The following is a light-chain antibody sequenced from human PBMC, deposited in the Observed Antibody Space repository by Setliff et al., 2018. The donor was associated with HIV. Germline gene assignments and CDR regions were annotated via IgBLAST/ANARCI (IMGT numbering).Light chain of an antibody. CDR2: EVS. CDR3: SSYAGSNNYV. V-gene: IGLV2-8*01. CDR1: SSDVGAYYS. Sequence: QSVLTQPPSASGSPGQSVTISCTGTSSDVGAYYSVSWYQKHPGKAPKLIIYEVSKRPSGVPDRFSGSESGNTASLTVSGLQTEDEADYYCSSYAGSNNYVFGTGTKVTVL. J-gene: IGLJ1*01.